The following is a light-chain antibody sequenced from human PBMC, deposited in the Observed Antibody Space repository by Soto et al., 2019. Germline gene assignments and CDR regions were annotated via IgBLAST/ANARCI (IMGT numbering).Light chain of an antibody. CDR2: QDS. CDR1: KLGDKY. V-gene: IGLV3-1*01. CDR3: QAWDSSIVV. J-gene: IGLJ2*01. Sequence: SYELTQPPSVSVSPGQTASITCSGDKLGDKYACWYQQKPRQSPVLVIYQDSKRPSGIPERFSGSNSGNTATLTISGTHAMDEADYYCQAWDSSIVVFGGGTKLTVL.